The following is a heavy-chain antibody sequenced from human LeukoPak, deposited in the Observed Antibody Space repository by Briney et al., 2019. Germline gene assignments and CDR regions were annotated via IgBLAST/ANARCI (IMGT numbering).Heavy chain of an antibody. CDR1: GGSISANY. V-gene: IGHV4-4*07. CDR3: ARDQEHCSGTSCYPYWYDS. J-gene: IGHJ5*01. D-gene: IGHD2-2*01. Sequence: SETLSLTCTVSGGSISANYWIWMRQPAGKGLEYIGRIYSSGSTNYNPSLKSRVTMSVDTSKNQFSLKLSSVTAADTAVYYCARDQEHCSGTSCYPYWYDSWGQGTLVTVSS. CDR2: IYSSGST.